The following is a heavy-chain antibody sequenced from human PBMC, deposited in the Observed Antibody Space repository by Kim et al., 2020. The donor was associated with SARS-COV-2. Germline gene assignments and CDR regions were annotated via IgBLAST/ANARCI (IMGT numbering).Heavy chain of an antibody. V-gene: IGHV4-39*01. CDR3: ARHVGYSNSWYRVTIFYFDL. CDR2: IFYSGRT. Sequence: SETLSLTCTVSGDSISSKSHYWGWLRQPPGKGPEWIGSIFYSGRTYYNPSLKSRVTISVDTSQNTFSLKLNTVTAADTAVYYCARHVGYSNSWYRVTIFYFDLWGQGTLVPVSS. J-gene: IGHJ4*02. CDR1: GDSISSKSHY. D-gene: IGHD6-13*01.